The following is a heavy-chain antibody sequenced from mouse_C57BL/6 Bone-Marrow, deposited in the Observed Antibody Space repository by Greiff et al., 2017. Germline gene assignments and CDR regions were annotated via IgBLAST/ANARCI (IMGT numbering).Heavy chain of an antibody. CDR3: ARRGLYYGNDYYAMDY. CDR1: GYTFTSYW. D-gene: IGHD2-1*01. CDR2: IDPSDSYT. V-gene: IGHV1-69*01. J-gene: IGHJ4*01. Sequence: QVQLQQPGAELVMPGASVKLSCKASGYTFTSYWMHWVKQRPGQGLEWIGEIDPSDSYTNYNQKFKGKSTLTVDKSSSTAYMQLSSLTSEDSAVYYCARRGLYYGNDYYAMDYWGQGTSVTVSS.